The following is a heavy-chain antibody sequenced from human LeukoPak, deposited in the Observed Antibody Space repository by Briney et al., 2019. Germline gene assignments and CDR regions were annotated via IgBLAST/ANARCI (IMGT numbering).Heavy chain of an antibody. CDR3: ARGLMRIAAAAYDY. Sequence: GGSLRLSCAASGFTFSNYEMNWVRQAPGKGLEWVSYISSSGSTIYYADSVKGRFTISRDNAKNSLYLQMNSLRAEDTAVYYCARGLMRIAAAAYDYWGQGTLVTVSS. CDR1: GFTFSNYE. J-gene: IGHJ4*02. CDR2: ISSSGSTI. V-gene: IGHV3-48*03. D-gene: IGHD6-13*01.